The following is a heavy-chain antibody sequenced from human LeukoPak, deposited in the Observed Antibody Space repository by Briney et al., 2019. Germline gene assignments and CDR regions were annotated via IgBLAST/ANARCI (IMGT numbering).Heavy chain of an antibody. CDR3: ARSTVVTAILMSYGMDV. J-gene: IGHJ6*02. CDR1: GFTFSSYA. CDR2: ISGSGGST. D-gene: IGHD2-21*02. Sequence: GGSLRLSCAASGFTFSSYAMSWVRQAPGKGSEWVSAISGSGGSTYYADSVKGRSTISRDNSKNTLYLQMNSLRAEDTAVYYCARSTVVTAILMSYGMDVWGQGTTVTVSS. V-gene: IGHV3-23*01.